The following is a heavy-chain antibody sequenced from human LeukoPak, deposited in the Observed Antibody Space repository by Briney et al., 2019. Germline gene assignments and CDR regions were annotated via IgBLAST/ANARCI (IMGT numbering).Heavy chain of an antibody. J-gene: IGHJ4*02. CDR3: ARVQGMVYANFDY. D-gene: IGHD2-8*01. Sequence: SETLSLTCTVSGGSISSGGYYWRWIRQHPGKGLEWIVYIYYSGSTYYNPSLKSRVTISVDTSKNQFSLKLSSVTAADTAVYYCARVQGMVYANFDYWGQGTLVTVSS. CDR2: IYYSGST. V-gene: IGHV4-31*03. CDR1: GGSISSGGYY.